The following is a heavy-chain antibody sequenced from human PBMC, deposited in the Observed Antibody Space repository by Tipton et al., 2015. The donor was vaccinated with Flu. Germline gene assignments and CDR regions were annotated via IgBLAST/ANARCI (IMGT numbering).Heavy chain of an antibody. V-gene: IGHV4-59*12. Sequence: TLSLTCTVSGDSMGTYSWSWIRQPPGKGLEWIGYTTYSGTTSYNPSLQSRVSISIDTSKNQFSLKLSSVTAADTAVYYCARDVFPSVPSYYLDFWGPGALVTVSS. CDR2: TTYSGTT. J-gene: IGHJ4*02. CDR3: ARDVFPSVPSYYLDF. CDR1: GDSMGTYS. D-gene: IGHD2/OR15-2a*01.